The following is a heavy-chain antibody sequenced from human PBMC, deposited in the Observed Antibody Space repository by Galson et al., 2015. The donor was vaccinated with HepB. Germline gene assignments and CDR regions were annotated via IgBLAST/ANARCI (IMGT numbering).Heavy chain of an antibody. CDR1: GGTVSSYT. J-gene: IGHJ4*02. CDR3: ARETLSSGYYEVPYYFDY. Sequence: SVKVSCKASGGTVSSYTISWVRQAPGQGLEWMGRIIPILGIANYAQKFQGGVTITADKSTSTAYMELSSLRSEDTAVYYCARETLSSGYYEVPYYFDYWGQGTLVTVSS. D-gene: IGHD3-22*01. CDR2: IIPILGIA. V-gene: IGHV1-69*04.